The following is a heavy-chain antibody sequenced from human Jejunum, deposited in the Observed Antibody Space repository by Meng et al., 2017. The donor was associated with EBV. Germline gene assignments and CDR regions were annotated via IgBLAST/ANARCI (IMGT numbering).Heavy chain of an antibody. Sequence: EGKLVGSGGACVPPGGPLGLSCSASGLTVSSHYMSGGRQTPGKGLEWVSVIYSGASTYYAESVKDRFTISSDESKNTVFLQMNSLRAEDTAVYYCASRVPGYCFSTSCYVFDYWGQETLVTVSS. D-gene: IGHD2-2*01. CDR2: IYSGAST. CDR3: ASRVPGYCFSTSCYVFDY. J-gene: IGHJ4*02. CDR1: GLTVSSHY. V-gene: IGHV3-53*01.